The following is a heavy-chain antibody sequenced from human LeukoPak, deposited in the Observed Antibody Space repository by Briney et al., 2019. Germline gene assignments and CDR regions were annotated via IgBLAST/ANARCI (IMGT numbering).Heavy chain of an antibody. D-gene: IGHD5-12*01. J-gene: IGHJ4*02. Sequence: SETLSLTCTVSCGSISSSSYYWGWIRQPPGKGLEGSGSIYYSGSTYYNPPLKSRVTISVDTSKNQFSLKLSSVTAADTAVYYCARRWNGATIRVFDYWGQGTLVTVSS. CDR1: CGSISSSSYY. V-gene: IGHV4-39*01. CDR3: ARRWNGATIRVFDY. CDR2: IYYSGST.